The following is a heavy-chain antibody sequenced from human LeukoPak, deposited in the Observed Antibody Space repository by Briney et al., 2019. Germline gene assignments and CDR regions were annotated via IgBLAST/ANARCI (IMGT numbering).Heavy chain of an antibody. Sequence: SQTLSLTCTVSGGSISSGDYYWSWIRQPPGKGLEWIGYIYYSGSTYYNPSLKSRVTISVDTSKNQFSLKLSSVTAADTAVYYCARGGLGIQLWSDAFDIWGQGTMVTVSS. J-gene: IGHJ3*02. CDR2: IYYSGST. CDR3: ARGGLGIQLWSDAFDI. D-gene: IGHD5-18*01. V-gene: IGHV4-30-4*01. CDR1: GGSISSGDYY.